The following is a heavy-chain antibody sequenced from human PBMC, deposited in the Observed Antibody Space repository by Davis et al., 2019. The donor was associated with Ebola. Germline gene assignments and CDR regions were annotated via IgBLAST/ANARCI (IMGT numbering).Heavy chain of an antibody. CDR2: IYYSGST. J-gene: IGHJ4*02. Sequence: SETLSLTCTVSGGSISSYYWSWIRQPPGKGLEWIGYIYYSGSTYYNPSLKSRVTISVDTSKNQFSLKLSSVTAADTAVYYCAREIDYSIDYWGQGTLVTVSS. D-gene: IGHD4-11*01. V-gene: IGHV4-4*08. CDR3: AREIDYSIDY. CDR1: GGSISSYY.